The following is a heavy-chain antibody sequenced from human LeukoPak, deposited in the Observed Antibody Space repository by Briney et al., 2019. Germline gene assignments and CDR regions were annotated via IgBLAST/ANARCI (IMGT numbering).Heavy chain of an antibody. CDR2: IYPGDSDT. CDR3: ARRYCSGGTCYSGLDY. D-gene: IGHD2-15*01. J-gene: IGHJ4*02. V-gene: IGHV5-51*01. CDR1: GYRFISYW. Sequence: GEPLKISCKGSGYRFISYWIGWVRPMPGKGLELMGIIYPGDSDTRYTPSYQGQVTISADKSISTAYLQWSSLKASDTAIYYCARRYCSGGTCYSGLDYWGQGTLVTVSS.